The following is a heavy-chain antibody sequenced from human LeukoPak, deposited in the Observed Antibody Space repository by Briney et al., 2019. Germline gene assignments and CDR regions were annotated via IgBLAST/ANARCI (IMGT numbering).Heavy chain of an antibody. Sequence: GGSLRLSCAASGFTFSSYWMHWVRQAPGKGLVWVSRINSDGSSTSYADSVKGRFTISRDNAKNTLYLQMNSLRVEDTAVYYCARGEGGILATPEDSWGQGTLVTVSS. D-gene: IGHD1-14*01. CDR2: INSDGSST. CDR3: ARGEGGILATPEDS. V-gene: IGHV3-74*01. J-gene: IGHJ4*02. CDR1: GFTFSSYW.